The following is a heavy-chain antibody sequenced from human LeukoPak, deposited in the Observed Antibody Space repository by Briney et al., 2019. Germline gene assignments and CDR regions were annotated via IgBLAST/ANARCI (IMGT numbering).Heavy chain of an antibody. D-gene: IGHD5-12*01. J-gene: IGHJ4*02. Sequence: SETLSLTCTVSGDSISSAGYYWTWIRQRPGQGLEWIGYIYYTGSAYYNPSLKSRVIISLDTSKNQFSLNVSSVTAADTAVYYCARDPHSGYGSDCWGQGTLVTVSS. V-gene: IGHV4-31*03. CDR2: IYYTGSA. CDR3: ARDPHSGYGSDC. CDR1: GDSISSAGYY.